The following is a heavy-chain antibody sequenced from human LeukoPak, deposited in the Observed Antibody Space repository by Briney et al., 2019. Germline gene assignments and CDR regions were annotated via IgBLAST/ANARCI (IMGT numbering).Heavy chain of an antibody. Sequence: SETLSLTCTVSGGSISSSSYYWGWIRQPPGKGLEWIGSIYYSGSTYYNPSLKSRITISVDTSKNQFSLKLSSVTAADTAVYYCARTARVLRGYSYGSLCHFDYWGQGTLVTVSS. CDR1: GGSISSSSYY. CDR2: IYYSGST. D-gene: IGHD5-18*01. J-gene: IGHJ4*02. CDR3: ARTARVLRGYSYGSLCHFDY. V-gene: IGHV4-39*01.